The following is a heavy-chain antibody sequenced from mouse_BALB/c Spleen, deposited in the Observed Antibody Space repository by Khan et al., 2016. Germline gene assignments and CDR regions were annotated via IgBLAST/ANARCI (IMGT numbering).Heavy chain of an antibody. CDR3: VRQRGTYEAWFAY. D-gene: IGHD1-1*01. V-gene: IGHV10-1*02. CDR1: GFTFNTYA. J-gene: IGHJ3*01. CDR2: IRSKSNNYAT. Sequence: EVQLVESGGGLVQPKGSLKLSCAASGFTFNTYAMNWVRQAPGKGLEWVARIRSKSNNYATYYADSVKDRFTISRDDSQSMLYLQMNNLKTEDTAMYYCVRQRGTYEAWFAYWGQGTLVTVSA.